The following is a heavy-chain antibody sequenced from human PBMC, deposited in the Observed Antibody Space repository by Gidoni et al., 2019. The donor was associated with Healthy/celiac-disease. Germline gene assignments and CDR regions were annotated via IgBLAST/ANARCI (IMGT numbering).Heavy chain of an antibody. CDR3: ARDSGGSGMDV. CDR1: GGTISSGDSY. D-gene: IGHD2-15*01. Sequence: QVQRQQPRPGLVKPSHTLSHTCTVPGGTISSGDSYRSWLRQPPGKGLEWIGYIYYSGRSYYNPSLKSRVTISVDTSKNQFSMKLSSVTAAGTAVYYCARDSGGSGMDVWGQGTTVTVSS. J-gene: IGHJ6*02. V-gene: IGHV4-30-4*01. CDR2: IYYSGRS.